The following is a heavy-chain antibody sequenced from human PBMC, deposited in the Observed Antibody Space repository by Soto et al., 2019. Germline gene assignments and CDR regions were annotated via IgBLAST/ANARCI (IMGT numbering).Heavy chain of an antibody. Sequence: GESLKISCKGSGYSFTSYWIGWVRQMPGKGLEWMGIIYPGDSDTRYSPSFQGQVTISADKSISTAYLQWSSLKASDTAMYYCARFQSSSSLAYYYYGMDVWGQGTTVTVS. J-gene: IGHJ6*02. CDR2: IYPGDSDT. CDR1: GYSFTSYW. CDR3: ARFQSSSSLAYYYYGMDV. D-gene: IGHD6-6*01. V-gene: IGHV5-51*01.